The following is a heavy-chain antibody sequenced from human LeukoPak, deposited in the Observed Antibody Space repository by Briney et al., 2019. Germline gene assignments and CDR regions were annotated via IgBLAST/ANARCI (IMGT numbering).Heavy chain of an antibody. D-gene: IGHD5-12*01. Sequence: GGSLRLSCAASGFTFDDYAMHWVRQVPGKGLEWVSLISWDGGSTYYADSVKGRFTISRDNSKNSLYLQMNSLRAEDTALYYCAKDVATSLDYYYYMDVWGKGTTVTVSS. CDR1: GFTFDDYA. V-gene: IGHV3-43D*03. CDR3: AKDVATSLDYYYYMDV. J-gene: IGHJ6*03. CDR2: ISWDGGST.